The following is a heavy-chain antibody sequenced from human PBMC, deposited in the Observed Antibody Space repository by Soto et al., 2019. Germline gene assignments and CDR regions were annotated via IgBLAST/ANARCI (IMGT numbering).Heavy chain of an antibody. J-gene: IGHJ1*01. CDR2: ISFDGANK. CDR1: GFTFSNFP. CDR3: ETRTLVTTRYFQH. V-gene: IGHV3-30-3*02. Sequence: GGSLRLSCAGSGFTFSNFPLHWVRQAPGKGLEWVAVISFDGANKYYAGSVKGRFALSRDNSKNTVFLQMNSLRRDDTAIYYCETRTLVTTRYFQHWGQGTQVTVSS. D-gene: IGHD4-4*01.